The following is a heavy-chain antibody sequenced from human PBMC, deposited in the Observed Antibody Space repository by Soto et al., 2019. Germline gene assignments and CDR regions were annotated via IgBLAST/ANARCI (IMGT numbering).Heavy chain of an antibody. V-gene: IGHV4-30-4*01. CDR2: IYYNGII. J-gene: IGHJ4*02. D-gene: IGHD3-3*01. Sequence: PSETLSLTCTVSGDSITDGDYYWSWIRQPPGKDLEWIAYIYYNGIIHYNPSLKSRVTISVDTPKRQFSLNLRSVTAADTAVYYCASPRQGNYDFLSGYYALDYWGQGTLVTGPS. CDR1: GDSITDGDYY. CDR3: ASPRQGNYDFLSGYYALDY.